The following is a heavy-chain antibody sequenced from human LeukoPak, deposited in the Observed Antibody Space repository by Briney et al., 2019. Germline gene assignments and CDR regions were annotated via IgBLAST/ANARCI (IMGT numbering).Heavy chain of an antibody. J-gene: IGHJ4*02. CDR1: GDFITAYY. CDR3: ASNTGTVFDY. CDR2: VYYTGST. Sequence: SETLSLTCTVSGDFITAYYWSWIRQPPGKGLEWIGYVYYTGSTEYNPSLRSRVTISLDLSKHQFSLNLTSVTAADTAVYHCASNTGTVFDYWGQGALVTVFS. D-gene: IGHD7-27*01. V-gene: IGHV4-59*01.